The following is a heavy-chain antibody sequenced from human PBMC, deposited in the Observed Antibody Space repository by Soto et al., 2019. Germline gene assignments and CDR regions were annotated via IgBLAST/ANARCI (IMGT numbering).Heavy chain of an antibody. CDR1: GGSFSGYY. V-gene: IGHV4-34*01. Sequence: SETLSLTCAVYGGSFSGYYWSWIRQPPGKGLEWIGEINHSGSTNYNPSLKSRVTISVDTSKNQFSLKLRSVTAADTAVYYCALPTLDYWGQGTLVTVSS. CDR2: INHSGST. CDR3: ALPTLDY. J-gene: IGHJ4*02.